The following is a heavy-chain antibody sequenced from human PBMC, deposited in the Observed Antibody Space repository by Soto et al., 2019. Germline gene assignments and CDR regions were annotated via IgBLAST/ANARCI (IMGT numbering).Heavy chain of an antibody. CDR3: TRANWYSEY. CDR1: GGSINNHY. CDR2: VYYNGIT. V-gene: IGHV4-59*11. D-gene: IGHD7-27*01. Sequence: QVQLQESGPGLVKPSETLSLTCTVSGGSINNHYWSWIRQPPGKGLEWLGYVYYNGITNYNPSLKSRVTMSVDTSKNQLPLNLTSLTAADTAIYYCTRANWYSEYWGQGTLVTVSS. J-gene: IGHJ4*02.